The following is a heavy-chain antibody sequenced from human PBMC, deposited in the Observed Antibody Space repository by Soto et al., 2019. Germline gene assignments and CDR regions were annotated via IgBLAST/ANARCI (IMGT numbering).Heavy chain of an antibody. D-gene: IGHD1-26*01. CDR3: ARPERGATPFCYYCGMDA. Sequence: SVKVSCNASGGTFSSYAISWVRQDTGQGLEWMGGIIPIFGTANYAQKFQGRVTITADESTSTAYMELSSLRSEDTAVYYCARPERGATPFCYYCGMDAWGQGTTVTVSS. CDR1: GGTFSSYA. CDR2: IIPIFGTA. J-gene: IGHJ6*02. V-gene: IGHV1-69*13.